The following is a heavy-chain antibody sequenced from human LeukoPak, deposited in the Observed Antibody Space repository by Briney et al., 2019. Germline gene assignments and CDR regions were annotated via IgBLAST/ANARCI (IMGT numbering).Heavy chain of an antibody. CDR3: ATDLG. J-gene: IGHJ4*02. Sequence: GGSLRLSYAASGFTFNTYAMRWVHHAPGKGLEWVSTLSGSRITTYYAASVMGRFTISRDNAKNTVYLQMDSLRAEDTAVYYCATDLGWGQGTLVTVSS. D-gene: IGHD4-17*01. CDR1: GFTFNTYA. V-gene: IGHV3-23*01. CDR2: LSGSRITT.